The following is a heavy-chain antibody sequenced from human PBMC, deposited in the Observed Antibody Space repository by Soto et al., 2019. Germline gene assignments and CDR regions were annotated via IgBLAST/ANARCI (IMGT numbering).Heavy chain of an antibody. CDR2: IVVGSGNT. V-gene: IGHV1-58*02. CDR1: GFTFTSSA. J-gene: IGHJ5*02. CDR3: AAVGDYEDLNWFDP. D-gene: IGHD4-17*01. Sequence: SVKVSCKASGFTFTSSAMQWVRQARGQRLEWIGWIVVGSGNTNYAQKFQERVTITRDMSTSTAYMELSSLRSEDTAVYYCAAVGDYEDLNWFDPWGQGTLVTVSS.